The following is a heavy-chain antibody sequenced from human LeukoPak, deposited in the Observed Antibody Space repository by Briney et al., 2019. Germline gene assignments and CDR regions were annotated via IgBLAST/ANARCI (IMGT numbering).Heavy chain of an antibody. CDR3: ARSMYDFWSGPTSS. V-gene: IGHV3-20*01. Sequence: GGSLRLSCAASGFTFDDYGMSWVRQAPGKGLEWVSGINWNGGSTGYTDSVKGRFTISRDNAKNSLYLQMNSLRAEDTALYHCARSMYDFWSGPTSSWGQGTLVTVSS. CDR2: INWNGGST. D-gene: IGHD3-3*01. J-gene: IGHJ4*02. CDR1: GFTFDDYG.